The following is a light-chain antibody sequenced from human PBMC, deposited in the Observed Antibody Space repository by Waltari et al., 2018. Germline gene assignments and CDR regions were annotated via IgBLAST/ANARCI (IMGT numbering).Light chain of an antibody. Sequence: QSALTQPDSVSGSPGPSITLHCNGTSSHIGNSNYVSWYQQYPGKAPKLMIDNVSDRPSGISNRFSGSKSGNTASLTISGLQAEDEADYYCSSYTTSSTWVFGGGTKLTVL. V-gene: IGLV2-14*03. J-gene: IGLJ3*02. CDR2: NVS. CDR3: SSYTTSSTWV. CDR1: SSHIGNSNY.